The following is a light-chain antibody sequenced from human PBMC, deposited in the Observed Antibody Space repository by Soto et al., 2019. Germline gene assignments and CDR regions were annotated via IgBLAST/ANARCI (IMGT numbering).Light chain of an antibody. CDR2: EVS. V-gene: IGLV2-14*01. Sequence: QSALTQPASVSGSPGQSITISCTGTSSDVGGYDYVSWYQLHPGKAPKLMIYEVSNRPSGVSNRFSGSKSGNTASLTISGLQAEDEADYYCSSYTSSSTLAYVFGTGTKVTVL. CDR1: SSDVGGYDY. J-gene: IGLJ1*01. CDR3: SSYTSSSTLAYV.